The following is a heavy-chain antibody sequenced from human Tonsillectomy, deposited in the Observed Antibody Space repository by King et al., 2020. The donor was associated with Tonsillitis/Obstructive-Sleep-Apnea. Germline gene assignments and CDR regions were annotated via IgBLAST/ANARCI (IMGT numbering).Heavy chain of an antibody. V-gene: IGHV3-11*06. CDR2: ISSSSSYT. D-gene: IGHD3-10*01. CDR1: GFTFSDYY. J-gene: IGHJ4*02. Sequence: VQLVESGGGLVKPGGSLRLSCAASGFTFSDYYMSWIRQAPGKGLEWVSYISSSSSYTNYADSVKGRFTISRDNAKNSLYLQMNSLRAEDTAVYYCASWYYGSGSYSHNDYWGQGTLVTVSS. CDR3: ASWYYGSGSYSHNDY.